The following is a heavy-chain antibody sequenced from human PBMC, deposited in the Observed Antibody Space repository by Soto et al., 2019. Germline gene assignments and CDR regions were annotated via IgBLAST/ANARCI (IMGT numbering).Heavy chain of an antibody. D-gene: IGHD4-17*01. Sequence: GEYLKISCQVSGYIFTLYWIGWVRQMPGKGLECMRIVYPSYSDPRYSPSFQGQVADSADQSIHAAYLQWDGLKASYTAINYCARPANTVADHFDLWGQGTPVTVSS. V-gene: IGHV5-51*01. J-gene: IGHJ4*02. CDR3: ARPANTVADHFDL. CDR1: GYIFTLYW. CDR2: VYPSYSDP.